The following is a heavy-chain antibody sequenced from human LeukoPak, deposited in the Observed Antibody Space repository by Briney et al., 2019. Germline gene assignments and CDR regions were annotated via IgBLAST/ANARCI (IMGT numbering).Heavy chain of an antibody. D-gene: IGHD4-17*01. V-gene: IGHV1-2*02. J-gene: IGHJ4*02. CDR2: INPKNGAT. CDR3: ARPTHRLTVTTAIDY. CDR1: GYTFTGFY. Sequence: ASVKVSCKPSGYTFTGFYIHWVRQAPGQGLQWTGWINPKNGATKYSQNFRGRVTMTRDTSIDTAYMELSSLTSDDTALYYCARPTHRLTVTTAIDYWGQGTLVPVSS.